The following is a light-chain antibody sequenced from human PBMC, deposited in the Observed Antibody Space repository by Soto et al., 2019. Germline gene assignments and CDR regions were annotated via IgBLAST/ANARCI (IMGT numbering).Light chain of an antibody. CDR3: QHYNDYSRM. J-gene: IGKJ1*01. V-gene: IGKV1-5*03. CDR1: QSVDTW. Sequence: DIQMTQSPSTLSASIGDRVTITCRASQSVDTWLAWYQQKPGKAPKLLIYKASSLQTGVPSRFSGSGSGTEFILTISSLQPDDFATYYCQHYNDYSRMFGQGTKVEIK. CDR2: KAS.